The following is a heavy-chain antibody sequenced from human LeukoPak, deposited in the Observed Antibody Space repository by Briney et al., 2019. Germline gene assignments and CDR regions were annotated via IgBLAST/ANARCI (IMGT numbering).Heavy chain of an antibody. CDR2: IYPGDFDT. J-gene: IGHJ4*02. Sequence: AGEALKISCKGSGYSFTSYWITWVRQMPGKGLEWMGIIYPGDFDTRYSPSFQGQVTISADKSISTAYLQWSSLKASDTAVYYCARRAVTTGYFDYWGLGSLVTVSS. CDR1: GYSFTSYW. V-gene: IGHV5-51*01. CDR3: ARRAVTTGYFDY. D-gene: IGHD4-17*01.